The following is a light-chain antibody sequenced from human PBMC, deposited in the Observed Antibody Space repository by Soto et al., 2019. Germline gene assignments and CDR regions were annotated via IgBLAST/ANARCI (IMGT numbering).Light chain of an antibody. CDR2: EVS. CDR3: SSYTSSGV. CDR1: SSDVGGHKY. J-gene: IGLJ1*01. Sequence: QSALTQPASVSGSPGQSITISCTGTSSDVGGHKYVSWYQQHPGKAPKVMIYEVSNRPSGVSNRFSGSKSGNTASLTISGLQAEDEADYYCSSYTSSGVFGTGTKLTVL. V-gene: IGLV2-14*01.